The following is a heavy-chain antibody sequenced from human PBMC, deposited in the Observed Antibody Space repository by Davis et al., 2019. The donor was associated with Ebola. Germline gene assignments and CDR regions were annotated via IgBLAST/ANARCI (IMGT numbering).Heavy chain of an antibody. V-gene: IGHV3-7*01. J-gene: IGHJ4*02. CDR2: IKQDGSEK. CDR1: GFTFSSYW. Sequence: PGGSLRLSCAASGFTFSSYWMSWVRQAPGKGLEWVANIKQDGSEKYYVDSVKGRFTISRDNAKNSLYLQMNSLRAEDTAVYYCARDGELNDFWSGYFDYWGQGTLVTVSS. CDR3: ARDGELNDFWSGYFDY. D-gene: IGHD3-3*01.